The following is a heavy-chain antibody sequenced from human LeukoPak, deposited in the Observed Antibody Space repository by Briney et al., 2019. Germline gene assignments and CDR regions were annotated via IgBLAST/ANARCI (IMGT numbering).Heavy chain of an antibody. J-gene: IGHJ5*02. CDR1: GFTFSSYG. Sequence: GGSLRLSCAASGFTFSSYGIHWVRQAPGKGLEWVAFIRYEGSEKYYADSVKGRFIISRDNSKNTLYLEMNILRTEDTAVYHCAKDLMRDRWFGESWGQGTLVTVSS. CDR2: IRYEGSEK. D-gene: IGHD3-10*01. CDR3: AKDLMRDRWFGES. V-gene: IGHV3-30*02.